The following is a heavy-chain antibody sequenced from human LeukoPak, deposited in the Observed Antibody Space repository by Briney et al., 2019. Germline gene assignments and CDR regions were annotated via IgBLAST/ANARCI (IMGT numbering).Heavy chain of an antibody. Sequence: LEWIGRIYTSGSTNYNPSLKSRVTMSVDTSKNQFSLKLSSVTAADTAVYYCARGQRNFDYWGQGTLVTVSS. CDR3: ARGQRNFDY. D-gene: IGHD2-2*01. CDR2: IYTSGST. J-gene: IGHJ4*02. V-gene: IGHV4-4*07.